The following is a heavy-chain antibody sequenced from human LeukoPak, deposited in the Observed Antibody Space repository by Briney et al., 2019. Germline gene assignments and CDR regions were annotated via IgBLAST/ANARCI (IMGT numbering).Heavy chain of an antibody. CDR3: ATSSGWYERNTWGGWFDP. J-gene: IGHJ5*02. CDR1: GGSIRSYY. Sequence: KPSETLSLTCSVSGGSIRSYYWNLIRQPPGKGLEWIGYIYYSGSTNYSPSLKSRVSISVDTYKNQFSLKLRSVTAADTAVYYCATSSGWYERNTWGGWFDPWGQGTLVTVSS. D-gene: IGHD6-19*01. V-gene: IGHV4-59*13. CDR2: IYYSGST.